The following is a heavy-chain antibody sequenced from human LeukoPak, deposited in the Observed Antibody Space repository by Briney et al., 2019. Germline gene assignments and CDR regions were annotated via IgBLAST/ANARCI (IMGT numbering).Heavy chain of an antibody. Sequence: PGGSLRLSCAASGFTFSSYSMNWVRQAPGKGLEWVSSISSSSSYIYYADSVKGRFTISRDNAKNSLYLQMNSLRAEDTAVYYCARPGGGIAAAATGYWGQGTLVTVSS. CDR1: GFTFSSYS. CDR3: ARPGGGIAAAATGY. V-gene: IGHV3-21*01. D-gene: IGHD6-13*01. CDR2: ISSSSSYI. J-gene: IGHJ4*02.